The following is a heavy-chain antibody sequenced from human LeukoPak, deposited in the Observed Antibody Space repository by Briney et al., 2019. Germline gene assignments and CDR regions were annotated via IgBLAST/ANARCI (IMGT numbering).Heavy chain of an antibody. V-gene: IGHV4-34*01. CDR3: ARRSRLFFCGTSCYASHFDY. CDR1: GGSFSGYY. Sequence: PSETLPLTCAVYGGSFSGYYWSWIRQPPGKGLEWIGEINHSGSTNYNPSLKSRVTISVDTSKNQFSLKLSSVTAADTAVYYCARRSRLFFCGTSCYASHFDYWGQGTLVTVSS. CDR2: INHSGST. D-gene: IGHD2-2*01. J-gene: IGHJ4*02.